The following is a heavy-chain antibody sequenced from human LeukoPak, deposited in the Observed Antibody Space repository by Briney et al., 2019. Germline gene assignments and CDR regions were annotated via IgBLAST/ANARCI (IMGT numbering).Heavy chain of an antibody. D-gene: IGHD2-21*01. J-gene: IGHJ4*02. CDR1: GGTFSSYA. Sequence: SVKVSCKASGGTFSSYAISWVRQAPGQGLEWMGRIIPIFGIANYAQKFQGRVTITADKSTSTAYMEPSNLRSEDTAVYYCASEPGRIQLDYWGQGTLVTVSS. CDR3: ASEPGRIQLDY. CDR2: IIPIFGIA. V-gene: IGHV1-69*04.